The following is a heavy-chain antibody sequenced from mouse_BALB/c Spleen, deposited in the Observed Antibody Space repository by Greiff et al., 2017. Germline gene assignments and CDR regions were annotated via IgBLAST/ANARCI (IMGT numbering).Heavy chain of an antibody. CDR2: ISSGGSYT. J-gene: IGHJ4*01. CDR3: TRDYGNYPYYAMDY. CDR1: GFTFSSYT. Sequence: DVMLVESGGGLVKPGGSLKLSCAASGFTFSSYTMSWVRQTPEKRLEWVATISSGGSYTYYPDSVKGRFTISRDNAKNTLYLQMSSLKSEDTAMYHCTRDYGNYPYYAMDYWGQGTSVTVSS. V-gene: IGHV5-6-4*01. D-gene: IGHD2-1*01.